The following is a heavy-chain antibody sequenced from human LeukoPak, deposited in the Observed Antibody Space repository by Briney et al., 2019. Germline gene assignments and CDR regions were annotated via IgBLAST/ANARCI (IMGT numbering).Heavy chain of an antibody. V-gene: IGHV3-23*01. D-gene: IGHD2-21*02. CDR2: ISISGGST. Sequence: GGSLRLSCAASGFTFSNYAMNWVRQAPGKGLEWVSGISISGGSTFYADPVKGRFTISRDNADNTLYLQMNSLRGEDTAVYYCTKEETALTKFGMDVWGKGTTVTISS. CDR3: TKEETALTKFGMDV. J-gene: IGHJ6*04. CDR1: GFTFSNYA.